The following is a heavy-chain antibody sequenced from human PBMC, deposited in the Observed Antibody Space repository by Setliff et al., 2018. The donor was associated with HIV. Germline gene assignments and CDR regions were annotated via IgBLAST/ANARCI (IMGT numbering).Heavy chain of an antibody. CDR2: SRSKSEGYAT. J-gene: IGHJ4*02. CDR3: ARGLRGYDSSGYTR. Sequence: GSLRLSCAVSGVTYNDHFMDWVRQAPGKGLEWLGRSRSKSEGYATYYAASVKDRFIISRDNSENTLYLQMNSLRADDTALYYCARGLRGYDSSGYTRWGQGTLVTVSS. CDR1: GVTYNDHF. V-gene: IGHV3-72*01. D-gene: IGHD3-22*01.